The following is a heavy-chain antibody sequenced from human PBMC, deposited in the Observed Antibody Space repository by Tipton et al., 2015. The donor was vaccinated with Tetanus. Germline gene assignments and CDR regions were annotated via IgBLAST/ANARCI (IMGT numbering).Heavy chain of an antibody. V-gene: IGHV1-46*04. CDR2: INPTDSST. CDR1: TDTFSNYY. J-gene: IGHJ4*02. CDR3: AREGTVQAAPGKHFDY. D-gene: IGHD3/OR15-3a*01. Sequence: QSGAEVKKPGAPVKVSCKAPTDTFSNYYMHWVRQAPGQGLEWVGLINPTDSSTDYAQKLQGRITLTRDTSTSTVYMQLSSLRSEDTAVYYCAREGTVQAAPGKHFDYWGQGTLVTVSS.